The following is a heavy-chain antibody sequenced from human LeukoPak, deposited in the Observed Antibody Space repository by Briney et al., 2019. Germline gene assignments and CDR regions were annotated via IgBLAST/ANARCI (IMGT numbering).Heavy chain of an antibody. CDR3: ARDGDFWSGYSTSFDY. V-gene: IGHV1-2*02. J-gene: IGHJ4*02. CDR1: GYTFTGYY. CDR2: INPNSGGT. Sequence: ASVKVSCKASGYTFTGYYMHWVRQAPGQGLEWMGWINPNSGGTNYAQKFQGRVTMTRDTSISTAYMELSRLRSDDTAVYYCARDGDFWSGYSTSFDYWAREPWSPSPQ. D-gene: IGHD3-3*01.